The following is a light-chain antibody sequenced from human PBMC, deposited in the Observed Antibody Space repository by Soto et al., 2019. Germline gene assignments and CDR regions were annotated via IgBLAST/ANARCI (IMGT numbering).Light chain of an antibody. J-gene: IGLJ1*01. CDR1: TSNIGAGYD. V-gene: IGLV1-40*01. Sequence: QSVLTQPPSVSGAPGQRVTISCTGGTSNIGAGYDVHWYQQLPGTAPKLLIYCTSNRPSGVPDRSSGSKSGTSASLAITGRQAEDEGDHYCQSNDSSLSGYVFGTGTKVTVL. CDR2: CTS. CDR3: QSNDSSLSGYV.